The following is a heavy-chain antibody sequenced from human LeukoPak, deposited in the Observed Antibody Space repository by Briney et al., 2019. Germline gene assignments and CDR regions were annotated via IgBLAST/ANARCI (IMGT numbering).Heavy chain of an antibody. CDR3: ARGSRNSVNY. V-gene: IGHV4-59*01. J-gene: IGHJ4*02. D-gene: IGHD4-23*01. Sequence: SETLSLTCTVSGGSISKYYWSWIRQPPGKGLEWIGYIYKSGNTNYNPSLKSRVTTSVDTSKNQFSLNLSSVTAADTAAYYCARGSRNSVNYWGQGTLVTVSS. CDR1: GGSISKYY. CDR2: IYKSGNT.